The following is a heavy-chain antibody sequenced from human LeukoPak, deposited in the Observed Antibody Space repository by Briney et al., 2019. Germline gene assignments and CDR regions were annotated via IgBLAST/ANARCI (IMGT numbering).Heavy chain of an antibody. D-gene: IGHD3-10*01. CDR2: INPNSGGI. Sequence: ASVKVSCKASRYAFTDFYIHWVRQAPGQGLEWMGWINPNSGGITYAQKFQGRVTMTTDTSISTAYLELNGLRSDDTAVYYCARDLDYGAESFSNWGQGAIVTVSS. CDR3: ARDLDYGAESFSN. V-gene: IGHV1-2*02. J-gene: IGHJ4*02. CDR1: RYAFTDFY.